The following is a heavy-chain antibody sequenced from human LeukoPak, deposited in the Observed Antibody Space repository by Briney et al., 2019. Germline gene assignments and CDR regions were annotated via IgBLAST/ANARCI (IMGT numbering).Heavy chain of an antibody. V-gene: IGHV3-30-3*02. CDR2: ISYDGSNK. D-gene: IGHD6-19*01. Sequence: GRSLRLPCAASGFIFSNYVMHWVRQPPGKGLEWVAVISYDGSNKYYADSVKGRFTISRDNSKNTLYLQMNSLRAEDTAVYYCAKNRQWLENWFDPWGQGTLVTVSS. J-gene: IGHJ5*02. CDR3: AKNRQWLENWFDP. CDR1: GFIFSNYV.